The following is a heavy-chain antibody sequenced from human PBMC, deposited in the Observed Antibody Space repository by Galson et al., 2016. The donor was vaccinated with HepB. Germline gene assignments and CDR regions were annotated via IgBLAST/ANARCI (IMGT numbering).Heavy chain of an antibody. J-gene: IGHJ4*02. CDR1: GFTFRIFT. CDR3: TRDAMGRGSGSYSAFDY. CDR2: TSSLGDIL. Sequence: SLRLSCAASGFTFRIFTIHWVRQAPGKGLEWVATTSSLGDILYYADSVKGRFTISRDNSNHILSLQMNSLRAEDTAVYYCTRDAMGRGSGSYSAFDYWGQGTLVTVSS. V-gene: IGHV3-30-3*01. D-gene: IGHD1-26*01.